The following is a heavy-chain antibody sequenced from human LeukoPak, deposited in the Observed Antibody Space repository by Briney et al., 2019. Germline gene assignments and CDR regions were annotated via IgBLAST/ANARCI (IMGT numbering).Heavy chain of an antibody. Sequence: ASVKVSCKAPGYTFTGYYMHWVRQAPGQGLEWMGRINPNSGGTNYAQKFQGRVTMTRDTSISTAYMELSRLRSDDTAVYYCASSEGGYNLFDYWGQGTLVTVSS. D-gene: IGHD5-24*01. CDR1: GYTFTGYY. J-gene: IGHJ4*02. V-gene: IGHV1-2*06. CDR2: INPNSGGT. CDR3: ASSEGGYNLFDY.